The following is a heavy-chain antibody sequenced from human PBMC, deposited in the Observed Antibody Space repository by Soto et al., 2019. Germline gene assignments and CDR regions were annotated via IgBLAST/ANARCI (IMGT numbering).Heavy chain of an antibody. J-gene: IGHJ4*02. CDR1: GGTFSSYA. CDR2: IIPIFGTA. V-gene: IGHV1-69*13. Sequence: SVKVSCKASGGTFSSYAISWVRQAPGQGLEWMGGIIPIFGTANYAQKFQGRVTITADESTSTAYMELSSLRSEDTAVYYCARRVAGTPLMVYAQYYFDYWGQGTLFTVSS. CDR3: ARRVAGTPLMVYAQYYFDY. D-gene: IGHD2-8*01.